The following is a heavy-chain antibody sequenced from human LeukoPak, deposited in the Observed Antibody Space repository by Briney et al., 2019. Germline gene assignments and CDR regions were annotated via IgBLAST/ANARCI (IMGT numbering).Heavy chain of an antibody. D-gene: IGHD3-10*01. J-gene: IGHJ4*02. CDR1: SYTFTNYG. CDR2: ISGYNGNT. V-gene: IGHV1-18*01. CDR3: ARDQSFGSGSYQDY. Sequence: ASVKVSCKASSYTFTNYGISWVRQAPGQGLEWMGWISGYNGNTNYAQKVQDRVTLTTDTSTSTAYMELRSLRSDDTAVYNCARDQSFGSGSYQDYWGQGTLVTVSS.